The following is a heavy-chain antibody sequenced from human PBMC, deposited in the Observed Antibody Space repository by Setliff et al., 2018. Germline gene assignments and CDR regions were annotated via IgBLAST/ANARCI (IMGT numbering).Heavy chain of an antibody. CDR2: INHSGST. V-gene: IGHV4-34*01. CDR3: RYWSGYYNNDY. Sequence: PSETLSLTCTVYGGSLSNYYWSWIRQPPGKGLEWIVEINHSGSTNYNPSLKSRLTISVDASTNQFSLKLYSVTAADTAVYYCRYWSGYYNNDYWGQGTLVTVSS. CDR1: GGSLSNYY. J-gene: IGHJ4*02. D-gene: IGHD3-3*01.